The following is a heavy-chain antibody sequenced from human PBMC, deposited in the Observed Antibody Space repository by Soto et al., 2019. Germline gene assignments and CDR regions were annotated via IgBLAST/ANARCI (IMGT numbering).Heavy chain of an antibody. V-gene: IGHV3-21*01. CDR3: ARVVTTSYYYYYMDV. J-gene: IGHJ6*03. CDR1: GFTFSSYS. CDR2: ISSSSSYI. Sequence: EVQLVESGGGLVKPGGSLRLSCAASGFTFSSYSMNWVRQAPGKGLEWVSSISSSSSYIYYADSVKGRFTISRDNAKNSLYLQMNSLRAEYTAVYYCARVVTTSYYYYYMDVWGKGTTVTVSS. D-gene: IGHD4-4*01.